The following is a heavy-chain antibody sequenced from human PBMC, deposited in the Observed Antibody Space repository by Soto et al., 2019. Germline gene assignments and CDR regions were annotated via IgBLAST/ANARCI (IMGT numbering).Heavy chain of an antibody. V-gene: IGHV4-39*01. D-gene: IGHD6-13*01. Sequence: SETLSLTCTVSGGSISSSSYYWGWIRQPPGKGLEWIGSIYYSGSTYYNPSLKSRVTISVDTSKNQFSLKLSSVTAADTAVYYCARLDIAAAGNLDYWGQGTLVTVSS. CDR3: ARLDIAAAGNLDY. CDR2: IYYSGST. CDR1: GGSISSSSYY. J-gene: IGHJ4*02.